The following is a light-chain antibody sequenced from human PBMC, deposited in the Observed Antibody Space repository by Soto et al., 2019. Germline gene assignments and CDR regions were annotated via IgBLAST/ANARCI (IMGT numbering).Light chain of an antibody. CDR1: QSVSTD. CDR3: QQYNDWPT. CDR2: GAS. Sequence: EIEFTQSPCTVSLAPEERDTLSCRASQSVSTDLAWYQQKPGQAPRLLIYGASTRATGTPTRFSGSGSGTKFTLTIFSLQSEDFAVYYCQQYNDWPTFGQGTKVDIK. V-gene: IGKV3-15*01. J-gene: IGKJ1*01.